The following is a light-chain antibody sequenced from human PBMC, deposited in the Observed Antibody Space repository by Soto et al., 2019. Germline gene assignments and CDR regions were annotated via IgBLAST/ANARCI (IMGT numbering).Light chain of an antibody. Sequence: EIVLTQSPGTLSLFPGERATLSCRASQSLITRYLAWYQQKPGQPPRLLIYGASSRATGIPDRFSGSGSGTDFTLTISSLEPEDFAVYSCQQYGTSPTFGQGTRLEIK. CDR3: QQYGTSPT. J-gene: IGKJ5*01. CDR1: QSLITRY. V-gene: IGKV3-20*01. CDR2: GAS.